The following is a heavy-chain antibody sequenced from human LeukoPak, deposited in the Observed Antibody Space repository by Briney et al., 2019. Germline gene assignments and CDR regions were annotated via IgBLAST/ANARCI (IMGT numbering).Heavy chain of an antibody. CDR1: GFTFSSYG. D-gene: IGHD1-26*01. V-gene: IGHV3-33*01. CDR3: ARDKWELQSKLLDH. Sequence: PGGSLRLSCAASGFTFSSYGMHWVRQAPGKGLEWVADIWYDGSKKYYADSVKGRFTISRDDSKNTLYLQMNSLRGEDTAVYYCARDKWELQSKLLDHWGQGTLVTVSS. CDR2: IWYDGSKK. J-gene: IGHJ4*02.